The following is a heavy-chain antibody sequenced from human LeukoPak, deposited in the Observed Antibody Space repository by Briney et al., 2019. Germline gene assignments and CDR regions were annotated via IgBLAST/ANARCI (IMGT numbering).Heavy chain of an antibody. J-gene: IGHJ4*02. Sequence: PSETLSLTCTVSGGSISSYYWSWIRQPPGKGLEWIGYIYYSGSTNYNPSLKSRVTISVDTSKNQFSLKLSCVTAADTAVYYCARVPSGMGNYFDYWGQGTLVTVSS. CDR2: IYYSGST. V-gene: IGHV4-59*01. CDR3: ARVPSGMGNYFDY. CDR1: GGSISSYY. D-gene: IGHD6-13*01.